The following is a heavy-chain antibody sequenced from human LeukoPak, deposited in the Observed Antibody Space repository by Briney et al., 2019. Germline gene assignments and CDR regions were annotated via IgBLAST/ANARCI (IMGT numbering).Heavy chain of an antibody. D-gene: IGHD3-9*01. V-gene: IGHV4-61*05. CDR2: IYYSGST. Sequence: SETLSLTCTVSGGSISSSSYYWGWIRQPPGKGLEWIGYIYYSGSTNYNPSLKSRVTISVDTSKNQFSLKLSSVTAADTAVYYCARAGYDILTGHDAFDIWGQGTMVTVSS. CDR1: GGSISSSSYY. CDR3: ARAGYDILTGHDAFDI. J-gene: IGHJ3*02.